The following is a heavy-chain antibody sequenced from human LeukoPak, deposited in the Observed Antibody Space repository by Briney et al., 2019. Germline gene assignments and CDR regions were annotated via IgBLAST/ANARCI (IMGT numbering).Heavy chain of an antibody. CDR3: ARHGYTASHYFLDF. D-gene: IGHD3-16*01. CDR2: IYTTGKT. V-gene: IGHV4-4*07. Sequence: PSETLSLTCTVSSGPINSYYWGWVRQPAGRGLEWIGRIYTTGKTDYNPSLKSRLTMSVDTSKRQFSLNLRSVTAADTAIYYCARHGYTASHYFLDFWSQGTLVTVSS. CDR1: SGPINSYY. J-gene: IGHJ4*02.